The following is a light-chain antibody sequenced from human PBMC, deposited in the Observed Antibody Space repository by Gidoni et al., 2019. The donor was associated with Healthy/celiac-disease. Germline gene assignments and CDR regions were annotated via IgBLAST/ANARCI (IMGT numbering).Light chain of an antibody. CDR2: GAS. J-gene: IGKJ4*01. Sequence: EIVTTQSPATLSVSPGERATPSCRASQSVSSNLAWYQQKPGQAPRLLIYGASTRATGIPARFSGSGSGTEFTLTISSLQSEDFAVYYCQQYNNWPPLTFDGGTKVEIK. CDR1: QSVSSN. V-gene: IGKV3-15*01. CDR3: QQYNNWPPLT.